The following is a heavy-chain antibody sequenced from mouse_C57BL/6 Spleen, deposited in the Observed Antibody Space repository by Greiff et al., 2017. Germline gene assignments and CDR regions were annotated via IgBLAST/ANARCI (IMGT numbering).Heavy chain of an antibody. J-gene: IGHJ1*03. CDR2: INPSNGGT. V-gene: IGHV1-53*01. CDR3: ARGDSYYDYALYFDV. CDR1: GYTFTSYW. Sequence: QVQLQQPGTELVKPGASVKLSCKASGYTFTSYWMHWVKQRPGQGLEWIGNINPSNGGTNYNEKFKSKATLTVDKSSSTAYMQLSSLTSEDSAVYYGARGDSYYDYALYFDVWGTGTTVTVSS. D-gene: IGHD2-4*01.